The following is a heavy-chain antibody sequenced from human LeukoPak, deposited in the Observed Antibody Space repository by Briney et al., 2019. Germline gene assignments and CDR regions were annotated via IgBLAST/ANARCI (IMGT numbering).Heavy chain of an antibody. V-gene: IGHV4-34*01. CDR2: INHSGST. J-gene: IGHJ5*02. D-gene: IGHD3-22*01. CDR1: GGSFSGYY. CDR3: ARDTHSSGYFLGFDP. Sequence: PSETLSLTCAVYGGSFSGYYWSWIRQPPGKGLEWIGEINHSGSTNYNPSLKSRVTISVDTSKNQFSLKLSSVTAADTAVYYCARDTHSSGYFLGFDPWGQGTLVTVSS.